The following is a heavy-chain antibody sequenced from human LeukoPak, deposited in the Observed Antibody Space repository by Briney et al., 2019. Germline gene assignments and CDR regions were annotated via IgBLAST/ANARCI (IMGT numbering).Heavy chain of an antibody. D-gene: IGHD3-22*01. J-gene: IGHJ4*02. V-gene: IGHV1-69*05. CDR1: GGTFSSYA. CDR2: IIPIFGTA. Sequence: SVKVSCKASGGTFSSYAISWVRQAPGQGLEWMGGIIPIFGTANYAQKFQGRVTMTRGTSTSTVYMELSSLRSEDTAVYYCARDADSSNYYFDYWGQGTLVTVPS. CDR3: ARDADSSNYYFDY.